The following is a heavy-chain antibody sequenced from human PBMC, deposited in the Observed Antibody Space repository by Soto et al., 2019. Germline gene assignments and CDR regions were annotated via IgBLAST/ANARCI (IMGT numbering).Heavy chain of an antibody. Sequence: LRLSCAASGFTFSSYSMNWVRQAPGKGLEWVSYISSSSSTIYYADSVRGRFTISRDNAKNSLYLQMSSLRAEDTAVYYCARDQDDSSDAFDIWGQGTMVTVSS. CDR2: ISSSSSTI. CDR1: GFTFSSYS. CDR3: ARDQDDSSDAFDI. J-gene: IGHJ3*02. D-gene: IGHD3-3*01. V-gene: IGHV3-48*04.